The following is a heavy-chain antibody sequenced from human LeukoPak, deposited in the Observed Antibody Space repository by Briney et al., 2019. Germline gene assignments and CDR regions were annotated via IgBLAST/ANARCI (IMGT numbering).Heavy chain of an antibody. V-gene: IGHV5-51*01. J-gene: IGHJ4*02. Sequence: NLGESLKISCKGSGYRFTSYWIGWVRQMPGKGLEWMGIIYPGDSDTRYSPSFQGQVTISADKSISTAYLQWSSLKASDTAMYYCARVRGIATTVTSFDYWGQGTLVTVSS. CDR1: GYRFTSYW. CDR3: ARVRGIATTVTSFDY. CDR2: IYPGDSDT. D-gene: IGHD4-17*01.